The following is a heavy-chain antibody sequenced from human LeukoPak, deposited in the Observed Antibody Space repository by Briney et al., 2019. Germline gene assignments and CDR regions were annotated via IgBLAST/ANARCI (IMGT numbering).Heavy chain of an antibody. CDR2: IKTKAESYAT. CDR3: TRLSGGNSDSYYYGLDV. J-gene: IGHJ6*02. Sequence: GGSLRLSCAASGFTFSGSAIHWVRRASGKGLEWVARIKTKAESYATAYVASVKGRFTISRDDSKSTAYLQMDSLKTEDTAMYYCTRLSGGNSDSYYYGLDVWGQGTTVTVSS. CDR1: GFTFSGSA. V-gene: IGHV3-73*01. D-gene: IGHD4-23*01.